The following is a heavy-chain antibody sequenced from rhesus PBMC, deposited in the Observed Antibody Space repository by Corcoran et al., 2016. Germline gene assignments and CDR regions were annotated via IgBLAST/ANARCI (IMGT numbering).Heavy chain of an antibody. Sequence: QMLLQESGPGLVTPSDPLSLTCAGSGGSFSSSCWIWLRPPPGPGLDGIGEINANSGSTNYNPSLKSRVTISKDAAKNQLSLRLSSVTAADTAVYYCARYGPDQSGYNRFDVWGPGVLVTVSS. V-gene: IGHV4-80*01. D-gene: IGHD2-33*01. CDR2: INANSGST. CDR3: ARYGPDQSGYNRFDV. J-gene: IGHJ5-1*01. CDR1: GGSFSSSC.